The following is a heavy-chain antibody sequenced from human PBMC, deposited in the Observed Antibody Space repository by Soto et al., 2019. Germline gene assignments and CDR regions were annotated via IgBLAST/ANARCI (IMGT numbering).Heavy chain of an antibody. CDR1: GFTFSSYG. V-gene: IGHV3-30*18. D-gene: IGHD5-12*01. CDR3: AKGMDIVATLDY. CDR2: ISYDGSNK. Sequence: LRLSCAASGFTFSSYGMHWVRQAPGKGLEWVAVISYDGSNKYYADSVKGRFTISRDNSKNTLYLQMNSLRAEDTAVYYCAKGMDIVATLDYWGQGTLVTVSS. J-gene: IGHJ4*02.